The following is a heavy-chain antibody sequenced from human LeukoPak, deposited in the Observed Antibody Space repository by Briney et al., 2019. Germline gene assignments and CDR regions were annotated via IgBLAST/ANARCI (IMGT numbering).Heavy chain of an antibody. CDR1: GYTFTSYG. V-gene: IGHV1-18*01. D-gene: IGHD3-22*01. CDR3: ARGAYYYDSSGYSYFDY. J-gene: IGHJ4*02. Sequence: ASVKVSCKASGYTFTSYGISWVRRAPGQGLEWMGWISAYNGNTNYAQKLQGRVTMTTDTSTSTAYMELRSLRSDNTAVYYCARGAYYYDSSGYSYFDYWGQGTLVTVSS. CDR2: ISAYNGNT.